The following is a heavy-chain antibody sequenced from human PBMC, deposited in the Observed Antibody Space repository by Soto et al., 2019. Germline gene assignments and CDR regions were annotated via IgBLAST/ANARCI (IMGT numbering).Heavy chain of an antibody. Sequence: SGPTLVNPTQTLTLTCTFSGFSLTTSGMRVSWIRQPAGKALEWLARIDLDDDKFYNSSLKNRLTVSKDTSKNQVALTMTNMNPVDTATYYCARSGRLVTGIPNYDFDIWGQGTMVTVSS. V-gene: IGHV2-70*04. D-gene: IGHD2-21*02. CDR2: IDLDDDK. CDR1: GFSLTTSGMR. J-gene: IGHJ3*02. CDR3: ARSGRLVTGIPNYDFDI.